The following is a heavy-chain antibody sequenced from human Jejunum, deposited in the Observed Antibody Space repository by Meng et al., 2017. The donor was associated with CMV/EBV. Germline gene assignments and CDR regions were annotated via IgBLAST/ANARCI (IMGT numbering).Heavy chain of an antibody. D-gene: IGHD1-7*01. CDR2: IFYSRST. CDR1: GGSISSYY. V-gene: IGHV4-59*01. CDR3: AGSYNWNYVSFDY. J-gene: IGHJ4*02. Sequence: ISGGSISSYYWSWIRQPPGKGLEWSGYIFYSRSTNYNPSLKSRVTISVDTSKNQFSLNLRSVTAADTAVYYCAGSYNWNYVSFDYWGLGTLVTVSS.